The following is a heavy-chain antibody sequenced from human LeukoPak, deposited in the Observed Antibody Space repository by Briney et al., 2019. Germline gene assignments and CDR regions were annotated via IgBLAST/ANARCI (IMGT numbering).Heavy chain of an antibody. D-gene: IGHD6-13*01. CDR2: IYYSGTT. J-gene: IGHJ4*02. CDR3: ARTYSSSWMDY. CDR1: GGPISSGGYY. V-gene: IGHV4-31*03. Sequence: TLSITTTVSGGPISSGGYYWSWLRQHPGKGLEWIGYIYYSGTTYYNPSLKSRVTISVDTSKNQFSLKLSSVTAADTAVYFCARTYSSSWMDYWGQGTLVTVSS.